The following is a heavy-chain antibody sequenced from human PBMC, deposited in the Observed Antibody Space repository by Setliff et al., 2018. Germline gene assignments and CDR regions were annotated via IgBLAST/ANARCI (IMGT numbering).Heavy chain of an antibody. D-gene: IGHD4-17*01. V-gene: IGHV1-18*01. CDR3: VRDSNGDYAD. Sequence: ASVKVSCKASGYTFTSYGISWVRQAPGQGLEWMGWINPDSGDANYAQKFQGRVTITADESTSTAYMELSSLRSEDTAVYYCVRDSNGDYADWGQGTLVTVSS. CDR2: INPDSGDA. CDR1: GYTFTSYG. J-gene: IGHJ4*02.